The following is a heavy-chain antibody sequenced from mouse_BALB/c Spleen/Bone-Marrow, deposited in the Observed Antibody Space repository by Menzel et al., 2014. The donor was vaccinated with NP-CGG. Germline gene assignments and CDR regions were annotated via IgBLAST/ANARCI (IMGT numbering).Heavy chain of an antibody. CDR1: GFTFSDYY. CDR2: ISDGGSYT. J-gene: IGHJ3*01. Sequence: EVQGVESGGGLVKPGGSLKLSCAASGFTFSDYYMDWVRQTPEKRLEWVATISDGGSYTYYPDSVKGRFTISRDNAKNNLYLQMSSLKSEDTAMYYCARRWFAYWGQGTLVTVSA. V-gene: IGHV5-4*02. CDR3: ARRWFAY.